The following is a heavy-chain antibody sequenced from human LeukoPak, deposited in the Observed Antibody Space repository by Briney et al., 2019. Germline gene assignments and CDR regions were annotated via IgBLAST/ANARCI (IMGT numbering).Heavy chain of an antibody. CDR1: GGTFSSYA. CDR3: AREVWFGELLPHYFDY. V-gene: IGHV1-69*04. CDR2: IIAILGIA. D-gene: IGHD3-10*01. Sequence: GASVKVSCKASGGTFSSYAISWVRQAPGQGLEWMGRIIAILGIANYAQKFQGRVTITADKSTSTAYMELSSLRSEDTAVYYCAREVWFGELLPHYFDYWGQGTLVTVSS. J-gene: IGHJ4*02.